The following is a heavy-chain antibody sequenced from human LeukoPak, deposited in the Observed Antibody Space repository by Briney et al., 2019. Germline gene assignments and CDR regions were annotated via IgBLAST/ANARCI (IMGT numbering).Heavy chain of an antibody. V-gene: IGHV3-23*01. D-gene: IGHD4-17*01. Sequence: PGGSLRLSCAASGFTVSSNYMSWVRQAPGKGLEWVSAISGSGGSTYYADSVKGRFTISRDNSKNTLYLQMNSLRAEDTAVYYCANTPAGYGDYVGIDYWGQGTLVTVSS. CDR2: ISGSGGST. CDR1: GFTVSSNY. J-gene: IGHJ4*02. CDR3: ANTPAGYGDYVGIDY.